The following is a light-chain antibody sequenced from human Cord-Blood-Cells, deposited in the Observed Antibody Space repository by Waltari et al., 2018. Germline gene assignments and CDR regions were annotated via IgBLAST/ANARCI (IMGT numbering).Light chain of an antibody. CDR3: SSYTSSSTLV. V-gene: IGLV2-14*01. Sequence: QSALPQPAAVSGSPGQSITIPCTGTSSHVGGYNYAPWYQQHPGKAPKLMIYDVSNRPSGVSNRFAGSKSGNAASLTISGLQAEDEADYYCSSYTSSSTLVCGTGTKVTVL. J-gene: IGLJ1*01. CDR1: SSHVGGYNY. CDR2: DVS.